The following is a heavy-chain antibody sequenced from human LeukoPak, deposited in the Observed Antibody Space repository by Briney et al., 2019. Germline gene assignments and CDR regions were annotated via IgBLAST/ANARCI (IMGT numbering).Heavy chain of an antibody. CDR2: IYYSGTT. J-gene: IGHJ4*02. CDR3: ARDGPGDVGFDY. V-gene: IGHV4-31*03. D-gene: IGHD7-27*01. CDR1: GGSINRGGSY. Sequence: SETLSLTCTVSGGSINRGGSYWSWIRQLPGKGLEWIGYIYYSGTTYYNPSLKSRLTISMDTSKNQFSLKLTSVTAADTAVYYCARDGPGDVGFDYWGQGTLVTVSS.